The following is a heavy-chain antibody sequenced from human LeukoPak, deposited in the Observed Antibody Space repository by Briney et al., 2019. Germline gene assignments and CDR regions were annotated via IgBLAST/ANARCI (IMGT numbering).Heavy chain of an antibody. V-gene: IGHV3-30*01. Sequence: GRSLRLSCAASGFTFSSYAMHWVRQAPGKGLEWVAVISYDGSNKYYADSVKGRFTISRDNSKNTLYLQMNSLRAEDTAVYYCXRDGDXWSGYLYYFDYWGQGTLVTVSS. CDR2: ISYDGSNK. D-gene: IGHD3-3*01. CDR1: GFTFSSYA. J-gene: IGHJ4*02. CDR3: XRDGDXWSGYLYYFDY.